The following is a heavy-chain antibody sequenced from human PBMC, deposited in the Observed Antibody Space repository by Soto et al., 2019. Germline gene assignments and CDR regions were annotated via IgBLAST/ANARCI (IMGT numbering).Heavy chain of an antibody. J-gene: IGHJ5*01. CDR3: ARRRGYSPEFDS. CDR2: IYYSGST. D-gene: IGHD5-18*01. Sequence: SETLSLTCTVSGGSISSGDYYWSWIRQPPGKGLEWIGYIYYSGSTYYNPSLKSRVTISVDTSKNQFSLKLSSVTAAATAVYYSARRRGYSPEFDSWGQGTLVTVSS. CDR1: GGSISSGDYY. V-gene: IGHV4-30-4*01.